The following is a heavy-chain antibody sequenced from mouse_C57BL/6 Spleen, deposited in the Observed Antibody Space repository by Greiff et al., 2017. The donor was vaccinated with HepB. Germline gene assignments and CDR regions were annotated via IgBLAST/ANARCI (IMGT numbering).Heavy chain of an antibody. CDR3: ARDYGNLYWYFDV. J-gene: IGHJ1*03. Sequence: EVNVVESGGGLVKPGGSLKLSCAASGFTFSDYGMHWVRQAPEKGLEWVAYISSGSSTIYYADTVKGRFTISRDNAKNTLFLQMTSLRSEDTAMYYCARDYGNLYWYFDVWGTGTTVTVSS. V-gene: IGHV5-17*01. CDR1: GFTFSDYG. CDR2: ISSGSSTI. D-gene: IGHD2-1*01.